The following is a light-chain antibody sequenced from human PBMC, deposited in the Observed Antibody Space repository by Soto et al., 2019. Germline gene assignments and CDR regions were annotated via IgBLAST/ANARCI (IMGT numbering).Light chain of an antibody. V-gene: IGLV1-44*01. Sequence: QSVLTQPPSASGTPGQRVTISCSGSSSNIGSKTVNWYQQLPGTAPKLLICNNYQRPSGVPDRFSGSKSGTSASLAISGLQSEDEADYHCAAWDVSLNGYVFGTGTNSPS. J-gene: IGLJ1*01. CDR2: NNY. CDR3: AAWDVSLNGYV. CDR1: SSNIGSKT.